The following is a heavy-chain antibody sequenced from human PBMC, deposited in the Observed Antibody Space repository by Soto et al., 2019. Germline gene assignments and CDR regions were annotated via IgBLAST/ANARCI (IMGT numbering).Heavy chain of an antibody. CDR3: NSVSEYDFWSGYL. CDR1: GGTSTRYA. CDR2: IVPMFGTS. D-gene: IGHD3-3*01. J-gene: IGHJ4*02. V-gene: IGHV1-69*06. Sequence: QERLVQSGAEVRKPGSSVKVSCKVTGGTSTRYAINWVRQAPGQGLERMGGIVPMFGTSKYAQKFRGRVTITADTSTNIAYMELRSLRSEDTAVYYCNSVSEYDFWSGYLWGQGTLVSVST.